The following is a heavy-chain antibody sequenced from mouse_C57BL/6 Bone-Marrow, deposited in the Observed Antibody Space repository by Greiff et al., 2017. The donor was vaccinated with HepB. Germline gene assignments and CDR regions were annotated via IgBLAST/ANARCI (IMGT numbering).Heavy chain of an antibody. V-gene: IGHV5-4*03. J-gene: IGHJ2*01. Sequence: EVMLVESGGGLVKPGGSLKLSCAASGFTFSSYAMSWVRQIPEKRLEWVATISDGGSYTYYPDNVKGRFTISRDNANNNLYLQMSHLKSEDTAMDYCALRRRNYWGQGTTLTVSS. CDR3: ALRRRNY. CDR1: GFTFSSYA. CDR2: ISDGGSYT.